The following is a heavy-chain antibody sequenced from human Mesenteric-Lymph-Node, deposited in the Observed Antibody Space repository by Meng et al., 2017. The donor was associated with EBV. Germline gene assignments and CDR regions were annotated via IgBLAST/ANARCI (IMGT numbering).Heavy chain of an antibody. Sequence: QVQLQESGPGLVKPSETLSLPCTVSGGSVSSGSYFWSWIRQPPGKGLEWIGYIYYSGSTNYNPSLKSRVTISVDTSKNQFSLKLSSVTAADTAVYYCARATVKNWFDPWGQGTLVTVSS. CDR2: IYYSGST. D-gene: IGHD4-17*01. CDR3: ARATVKNWFDP. CDR1: GGSVSSGSYF. J-gene: IGHJ5*02. V-gene: IGHV4-61*01.